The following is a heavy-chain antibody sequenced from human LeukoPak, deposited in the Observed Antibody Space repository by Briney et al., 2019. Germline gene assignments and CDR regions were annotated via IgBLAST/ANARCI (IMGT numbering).Heavy chain of an antibody. D-gene: IGHD1-1*01. Sequence: GGSLRLSCAASGFTFSSYGMHWVRQAPGKGLEWVAVISYDGSNKYYADSVKGRFTISRDNSKNTLYLQMNSLRAEDTAVYYCAKDPNWNDVVSGYFDYWGQGTLVTVSS. V-gene: IGHV3-30*18. J-gene: IGHJ4*02. CDR2: ISYDGSNK. CDR1: GFTFSSYG. CDR3: AKDPNWNDVVSGYFDY.